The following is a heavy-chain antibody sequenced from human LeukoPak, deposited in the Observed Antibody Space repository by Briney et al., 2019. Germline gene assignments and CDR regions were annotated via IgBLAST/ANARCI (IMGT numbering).Heavy chain of an antibody. CDR3: XXXXXXXXXXXXGLPKEYFQH. CDR2: INPNSGGT. V-gene: IGHV1-2*02. J-gene: IGHJ1*01. Sequence: CXXSXYTFTGYYIHWVRQAPGQGLEWMGWINPNSGGTNYAQKFQGRVTMTRDTSISTAYMELSSLRSEDTAVYYCXXXXXXXXXXXXGLPKEYFQHWGQGTLVTVSS. CDR1: XYTFTGYY.